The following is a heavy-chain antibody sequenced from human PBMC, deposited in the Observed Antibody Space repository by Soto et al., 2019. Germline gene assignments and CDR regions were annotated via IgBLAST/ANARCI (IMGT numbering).Heavy chain of an antibody. Sequence: GSSVKVSCKVSGYTLTELSMHWARQAPGKGLEWMGGFDPEDGETIYAQKFQGRVNMTEDTSTDTAYMELSSLRSEDTAVYYSATIPGDFWRGGDYWGQGTLVTVSS. CDR2: FDPEDGET. CDR1: GYTLTELS. J-gene: IGHJ4*02. V-gene: IGHV1-24*01. CDR3: ATIPGDFWRGGDY. D-gene: IGHD3-3*01.